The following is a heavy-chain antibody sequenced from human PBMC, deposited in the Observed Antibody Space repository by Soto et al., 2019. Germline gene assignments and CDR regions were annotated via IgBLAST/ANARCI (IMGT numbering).Heavy chain of an antibody. Sequence: VGSQRLSCAVSGFKFGGYARSWVRKEPGKGLEWVSAISGSGGSTYYADSVKGRFTISRDNSKNTLYLQMNSLRAEDTAVYYCAKSMVAVAGTKAFDIWGQGTMVTVSS. CDR2: ISGSGGST. D-gene: IGHD6-19*01. CDR1: GFKFGGYA. CDR3: AKSMVAVAGTKAFDI. V-gene: IGHV3-23*01. J-gene: IGHJ3*02.